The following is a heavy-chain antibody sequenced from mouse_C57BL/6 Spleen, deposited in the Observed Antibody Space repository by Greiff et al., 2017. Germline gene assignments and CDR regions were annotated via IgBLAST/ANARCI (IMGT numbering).Heavy chain of an antibody. D-gene: IGHD2-4*01. CDR2: ISSGSSTI. V-gene: IGHV5-17*01. CDR1: GFTFSDYG. J-gene: IGHJ4*01. Sequence: EVKLEESGGGLVKPGGSLKLSCAASGFTFSDYGMHWVRQAPEKGLEWVAYISSGSSTIYYADTVKGRFTISRDNAKNTLFLQMTSLRSEDTAMYYCARRDYDYDGYAMDYWGQGTSVTVSS. CDR3: ARRDYDYDGYAMDY.